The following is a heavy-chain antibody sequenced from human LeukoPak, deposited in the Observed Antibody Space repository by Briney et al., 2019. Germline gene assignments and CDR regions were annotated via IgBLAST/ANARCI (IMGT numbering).Heavy chain of an antibody. D-gene: IGHD1-26*01. J-gene: IGHJ4*02. Sequence: APVKVSCKASGYTFTSYGISWVRQAPGQGLEWMGWISAYNGDTNYAQKLQGRVTMTTDTSTSTAYMELRSLRSDDTAVYYCARKTLRELPDYWGQGTLVTVSS. V-gene: IGHV1-18*01. CDR1: GYTFTSYG. CDR3: ARKTLRELPDY. CDR2: ISAYNGDT.